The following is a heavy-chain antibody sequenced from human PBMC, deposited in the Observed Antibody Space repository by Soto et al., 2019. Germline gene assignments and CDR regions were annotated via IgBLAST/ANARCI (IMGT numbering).Heavy chain of an antibody. CDR3: ARDDFESYGGFFDY. Sequence: GGSLRLSCAASGFTFSSYWMSWVRQAPGKGLEWVANIKQDGSEKYYVDSVKGQFTISRDNAKNSLYLQMNSLRAEDTAVYYCARDDFESYGGFFDYWGQGTLVTVSS. J-gene: IGHJ4*02. CDR1: GFTFSSYW. D-gene: IGHD4-17*01. V-gene: IGHV3-7*05. CDR2: IKQDGSEK.